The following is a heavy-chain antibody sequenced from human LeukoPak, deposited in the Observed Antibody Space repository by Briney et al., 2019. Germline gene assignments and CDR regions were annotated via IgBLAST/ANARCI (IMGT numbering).Heavy chain of an antibody. D-gene: IGHD3-10*01. Sequence: SETLSLTCAVYGWTVSGYYWSWIRQPPGKGLEWIGEINHSGSTNYNPPLKSRVTISVDTSKNQFSLKLSAVTAADTAVYYCARDKGSYYGSGSYYIPGSWYFDYWGQGTLVTVPS. CDR1: GWTVSGYY. CDR2: INHSGST. V-gene: IGHV4-34*01. CDR3: ARDKGSYYGSGSYYIPGSWYFDY. J-gene: IGHJ4*02.